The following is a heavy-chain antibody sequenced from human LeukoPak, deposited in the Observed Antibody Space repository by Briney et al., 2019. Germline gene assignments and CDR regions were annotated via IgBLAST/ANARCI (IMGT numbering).Heavy chain of an antibody. V-gene: IGHV3-11*06. CDR3: ARKYCSGGSCYDAFDI. CDR1: GFSFADEY. Sequence: PGGSLRLSCAVSGFSFADEYMSWIRQAPGQGLEWVSYISNTGSYTNYADSVEGRFTISRDNTENSLYLQMNSLRAEDTAVYYCARKYCSGGSCYDAFDIWGQGTMVTVSS. D-gene: IGHD2-15*01. J-gene: IGHJ3*02. CDR2: ISNTGSYT.